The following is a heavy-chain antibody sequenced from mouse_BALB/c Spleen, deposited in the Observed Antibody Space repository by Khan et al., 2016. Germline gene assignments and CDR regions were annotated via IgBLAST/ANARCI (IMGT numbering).Heavy chain of an antibody. Sequence: EVELVESGGDLVKPGGSLKLSCAASGFTFSSYGMSWVRQTPDKRLEWVATISSGGSYTYYPDSVKGRFTISRDNAKNTLYLQMSSLKSDDTAMYYCARHVTTVVSDYWGQGTTLTVSS. V-gene: IGHV5-6*01. J-gene: IGHJ2*01. D-gene: IGHD1-1*01. CDR3: ARHVTTVVSDY. CDR2: ISSGGSYT. CDR1: GFTFSSYG.